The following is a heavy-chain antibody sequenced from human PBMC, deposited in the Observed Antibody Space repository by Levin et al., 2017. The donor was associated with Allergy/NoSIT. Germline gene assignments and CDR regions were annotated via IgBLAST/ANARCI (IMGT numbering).Heavy chain of an antibody. V-gene: IGHV1-2*02. J-gene: IGHJ3*02. Sequence: PGESLKISCKASGYTFTDYWIHWVRQAPGQGLQWMGWIVTNNGGTNYAQDSRDRVTMTRDTSIGTVYMEMTSLRSDDAAVDYCARVGSHHGFDIWGQGTVVTDSS. CDR3: ARVGSHHGFDI. CDR2: IVTNNGGT. D-gene: IGHD3-16*02. CDR1: GYTFTDYW.